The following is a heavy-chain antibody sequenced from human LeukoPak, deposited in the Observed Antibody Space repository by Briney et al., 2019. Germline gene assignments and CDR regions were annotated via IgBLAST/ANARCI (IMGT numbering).Heavy chain of an antibody. CDR2: IYSGGSS. Sequence: PGGSLRLSCAASGFTVSSNSMNWVRQAPGKGLEWVSVIYSGGSSSYADSVKGRFTISRDNSKNTLYLQMNSLRAEDTAVYYRASRATVTTDRFWFDPWGQGTLVTVSS. D-gene: IGHD4-11*01. CDR1: GFTVSSNS. J-gene: IGHJ5*02. CDR3: ASRATVTTDRFWFDP. V-gene: IGHV3-53*01.